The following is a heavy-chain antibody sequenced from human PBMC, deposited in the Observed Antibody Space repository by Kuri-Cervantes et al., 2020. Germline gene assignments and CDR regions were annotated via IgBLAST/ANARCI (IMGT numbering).Heavy chain of an antibody. D-gene: IGHD2-15*01. Sequence: ASVKVSCKASGYTFTSYVMHWVRQAPGQRLEWMGWINAGNGNTKYSQKFQGRVTMTEDTSTDTAYMELSSLRSEDTAVYYCATGVQDFVWELFQHWGQGTLVTVSS. CDR2: INAGNGNT. CDR3: ATGVQDFVWELFQH. V-gene: IGHV1-3*01. CDR1: GYTFTSYV. J-gene: IGHJ1*01.